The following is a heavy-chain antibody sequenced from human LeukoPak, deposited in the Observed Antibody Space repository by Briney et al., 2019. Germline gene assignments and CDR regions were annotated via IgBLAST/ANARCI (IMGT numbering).Heavy chain of an antibody. D-gene: IGHD3-3*01. J-gene: IGHJ4*02. CDR3: AMTYYDFWSGYSDY. CDR2: INNSGSP. CDR1: GGSFSGYY. V-gene: IGHV4-34*01. Sequence: SETLSLTCAVYGGSFSGYYLTWIRQPPGKGLEWIGEINNSGSPNYGPSPKSRVTISVDTSKTQFSLKLSSVTAADTAMYYCAMTYYDFWSGYSDYWGQGTLVTVSS.